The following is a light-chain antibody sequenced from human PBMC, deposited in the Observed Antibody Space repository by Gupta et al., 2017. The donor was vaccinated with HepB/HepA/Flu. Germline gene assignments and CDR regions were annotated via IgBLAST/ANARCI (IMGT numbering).Light chain of an antibody. J-gene: IGLJ3*02. CDR3: SSYTSSSFWV. Sequence: QSALTQPASVSGSPGQSITISCTGTSSDVGGYNYVSWYQQHPVKAPKLMIYDVSNRPSGVSNRFSASKSGNTAFLTISGLQAEDEADYYCSSYTSSSFWVFGGGTKLTVL. V-gene: IGLV2-14*03. CDR1: SSDVGGYNY. CDR2: DVS.